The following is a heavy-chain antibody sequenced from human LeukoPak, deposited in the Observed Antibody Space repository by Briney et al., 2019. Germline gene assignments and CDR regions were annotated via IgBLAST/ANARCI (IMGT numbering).Heavy chain of an antibody. CDR3: ARDFSDVRGNIFDS. CDR2: SSTSGSIT. D-gene: IGHD3-10*02. CDR1: GFTFRDYY. Sequence: GGSLRLSCAASGFTFRDYYMSWIRQAPGKGLQWLAYSSTSGSITYYADSVKGRFIISRDNAKNSVYLQMNSLRAEDTAVYYCARDFSDVRGNIFDSWGQGTLVTVSS. V-gene: IGHV3-11*04. J-gene: IGHJ4*02.